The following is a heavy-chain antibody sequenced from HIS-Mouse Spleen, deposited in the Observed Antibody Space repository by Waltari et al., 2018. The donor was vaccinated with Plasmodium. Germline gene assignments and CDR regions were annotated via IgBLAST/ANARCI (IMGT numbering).Heavy chain of an antibody. D-gene: IGHD7-27*01. CDR2: ISYYGSNK. CDR3: ATSGLTGGTYYFDY. V-gene: IGHV3-30*03. Sequence: QVQLVESGGGVVQPGRSLRLSRAASGFPFSRYGMHWVRQAPGKGLEWVAVISYYGSNKYYADSVKGRFTISRDNSKNTLYLQMNSLRAEDTAVYYCATSGLTGGTYYFDYWGQGTLVTVSS. J-gene: IGHJ4*02. CDR1: GFPFSRYG.